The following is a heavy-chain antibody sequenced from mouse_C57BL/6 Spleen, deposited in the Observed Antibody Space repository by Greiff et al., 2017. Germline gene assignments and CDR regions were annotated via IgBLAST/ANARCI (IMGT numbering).Heavy chain of an antibody. CDR2: IDPSDSET. CDR3: ARLYYGSSPDYFDY. Sequence: QVQLQQPGAELVRPGSSVKLSCKASGYTFTSYWMHWVKQRPIQGLEWIGNIDPSDSETHYNQKFKDKATLTVDKSSSTAYMQLGSLTSEDSAFYYCARLYYGSSPDYFDYWGQGTTLTVSS. V-gene: IGHV1-52*01. CDR1: GYTFTSYW. D-gene: IGHD1-1*01. J-gene: IGHJ2*01.